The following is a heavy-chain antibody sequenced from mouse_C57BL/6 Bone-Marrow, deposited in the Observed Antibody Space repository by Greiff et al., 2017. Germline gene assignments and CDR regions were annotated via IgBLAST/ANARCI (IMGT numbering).Heavy chain of an antibody. CDR1: GYTFTGYW. CDR3: ARWGCAMDY. J-gene: IGHJ4*01. Sequence: VKLQESGAELMKPADSVTLSCKATGYTFTGYWIEWVKQRPGHGLEWIGEILPGSGSTNYNGKFKGKATFTADTSSYTAYMQLSSLTTEDSAIYSYARWGCAMDYWGQGTSVTVSS. CDR2: ILPGSGST. V-gene: IGHV1-9*01.